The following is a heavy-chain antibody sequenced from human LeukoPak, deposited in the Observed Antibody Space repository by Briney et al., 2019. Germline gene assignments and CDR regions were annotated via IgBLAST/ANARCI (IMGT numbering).Heavy chain of an antibody. D-gene: IGHD5-24*01. CDR2: IIPILGIA. Sequence: SVKVSCKASGGTFSSYAISWVRQAPGQGLEWMGRIIPILGIANYAQKFQGRVTITADKSTSTAYMELSSLRSEDTAVYYCAREVERRDGYNYNYWGQGTLVTVSS. CDR1: GGTFSSYA. V-gene: IGHV1-69*04. CDR3: AREVERRDGYNYNY. J-gene: IGHJ4*02.